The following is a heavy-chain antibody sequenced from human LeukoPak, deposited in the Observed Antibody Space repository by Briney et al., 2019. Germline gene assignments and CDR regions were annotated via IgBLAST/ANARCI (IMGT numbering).Heavy chain of an antibody. Sequence: PGASLRLSCAAYGFTFSSSGMSWVRQAPGKGLEWVSAISGSGGSTYYADSVKGRFTISRDNSKNTLYLQMNSLRAEDTAVYYCAKELLDSDYPGWIFDYWGQGTLVTVSS. V-gene: IGHV3-23*01. CDR2: ISGSGGST. D-gene: IGHD4-11*01. J-gene: IGHJ4*02. CDR1: GFTFSSSG. CDR3: AKELLDSDYPGWIFDY.